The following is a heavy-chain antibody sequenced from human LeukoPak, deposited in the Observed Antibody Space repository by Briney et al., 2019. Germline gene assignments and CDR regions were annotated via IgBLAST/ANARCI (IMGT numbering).Heavy chain of an antibody. V-gene: IGHV4-59*01. Sequence: SETLSLTCTVSGGSISSYYWSWIRQPPGKGLECIGYIYYSGSTTYNPSLKSRVTISVHASKNQFSLKLSSVTAADTAVYYCARDEHGYNAFDIWGQGTMVTVSS. J-gene: IGHJ3*02. CDR3: ARDEHGYNAFDI. CDR2: IYYSGST. CDR1: GGSISSYY. D-gene: IGHD5-24*01.